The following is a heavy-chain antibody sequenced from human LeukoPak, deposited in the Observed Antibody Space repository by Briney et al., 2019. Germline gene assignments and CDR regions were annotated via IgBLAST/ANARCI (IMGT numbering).Heavy chain of an antibody. CDR2: INPSGSRT. V-gene: IGHV1-46*01. CDR1: GYTFTNFY. D-gene: IGHD4-17*01. Sequence: ASVKVSCMSSGYTFTNFYMHWLRQAPGQGLEWMGLINPSGSRTWFSEKFQGRIILTRDMSTSTDYMELSSLRSEDTAVYYCAREGADYGDYDYWGQGTLVTVSS. J-gene: IGHJ4*02. CDR3: AREGADYGDYDY.